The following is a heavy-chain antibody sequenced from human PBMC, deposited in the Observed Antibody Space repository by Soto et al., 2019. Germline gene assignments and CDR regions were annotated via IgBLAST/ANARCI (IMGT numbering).Heavy chain of an antibody. V-gene: IGHV4-59*08. J-gene: IGHJ4*02. CDR1: GGSISSYY. CDR2: IYYSGST. CDR3: ASRSAGTFRIDY. D-gene: IGHD6-13*01. Sequence: SETLSLTCTVSGGSISSYYWSWIRQPPGKGLEWIGYIYYSGSTNYNPSLKSRVTISVDTSKNQFSLKLSSVTAADTAVYYCASRSAGTFRIDYWGLGTLVTVSS.